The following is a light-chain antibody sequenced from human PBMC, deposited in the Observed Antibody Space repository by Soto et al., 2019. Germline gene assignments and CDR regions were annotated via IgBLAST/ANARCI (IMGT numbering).Light chain of an antibody. Sequence: QLVLTQPPSASGTPGQRVTISCSGSSSNIGSNTVNWYQHLPGTAPKLLIYSNDQRPSGVPDRFSGSKSGTSASLAISGLQSEDEADYYCAAWDASLNGPVFGGGTKLTV. CDR3: AAWDASLNGPV. CDR2: SND. V-gene: IGLV1-44*01. CDR1: SSNIGSNT. J-gene: IGLJ2*01.